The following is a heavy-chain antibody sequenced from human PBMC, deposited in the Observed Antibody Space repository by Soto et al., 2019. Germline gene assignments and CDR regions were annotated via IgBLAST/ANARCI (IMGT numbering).Heavy chain of an antibody. CDR1: GGSISSGGYY. CDR2: IYYSGST. V-gene: IGHV4-31*03. D-gene: IGHD2-2*01. Sequence: PSETLSLTCTVSGGSISSGGYYWSWIRQHPGKGLEWIGYIYYSGSTYYNPSLKSRVTISVDTSKNQFSLKLSSVTAADTAVYYCVRDRGCSSTSCLYGMDVWGQGTTVTVSS. J-gene: IGHJ6*02. CDR3: VRDRGCSSTSCLYGMDV.